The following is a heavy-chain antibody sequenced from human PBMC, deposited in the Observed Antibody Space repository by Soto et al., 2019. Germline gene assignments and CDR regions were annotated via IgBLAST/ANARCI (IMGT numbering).Heavy chain of an antibody. D-gene: IGHD3-16*01. CDR1: NGSISTSGYS. CDR3: ATSSVPFAF. Sequence: QLQLQESGPGLVKPSETLSLTCTVSNGSISTSGYSWGWIRQPPGKRLEWIGTIYYGGSTIYNPSLKSRVSISMDTSKNQFSLKLSFVTAADTAVYYCATSSVPFAFWGQGALVTVSS. V-gene: IGHV4-39*01. CDR2: IYYGGST. J-gene: IGHJ4*02.